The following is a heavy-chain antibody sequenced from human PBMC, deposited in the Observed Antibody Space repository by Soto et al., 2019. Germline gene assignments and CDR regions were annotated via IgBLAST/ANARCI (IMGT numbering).Heavy chain of an antibody. CDR1: GYSFTRYG. CDR3: AMVDVYVTPSPQDV. V-gene: IGHV1-18*01. CDR2: INAYNGNT. D-gene: IGHD3-16*01. J-gene: IGHJ6*02. Sequence: GASVKVSCKASGYSFTRYGIGWARQAPGQGLEWMGWINAYNGNTNYAQNLQDRLTLTTDTSTTTAYMELRSLRSNDTAIYYCAMVDVYVTPSPQDVWGQGTTVTVSS.